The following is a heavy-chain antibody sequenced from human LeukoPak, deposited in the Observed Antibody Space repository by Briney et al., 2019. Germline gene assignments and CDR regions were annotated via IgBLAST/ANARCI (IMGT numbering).Heavy chain of an antibody. J-gene: IGHJ6*03. CDR1: GDTFSKYT. CDR3: ARVLSGGDYYYYYMDV. D-gene: IGHD2-21*01. Sequence: GASVKVSCKASGDTFSKYTISWVRQAPGQGLECMGGIIPIFGTASYAQNFQGRVTITADESTSIAYMELSSLRSEDTAVYYCARVLSGGDYYYYYMDVWGKGTTVTISS. V-gene: IGHV1-69*13. CDR2: IIPIFGTA.